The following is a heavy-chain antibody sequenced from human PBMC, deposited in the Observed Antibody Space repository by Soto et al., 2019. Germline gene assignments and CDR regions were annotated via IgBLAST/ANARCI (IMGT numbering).Heavy chain of an antibody. J-gene: IGHJ4*02. CDR2: INHSGST. Sequence: PSETLSLSCAVYGGSFSGYYWSWIRQPPGKGLEWIGEINHSGSTNYNPSLKSRVTISIDSSKNRFSLNLSSVTAADTAVYYCVAQDYVAKGYLFEFWGQRSLDTGSS. CDR1: GGSFSGYY. D-gene: IGHD4-17*01. CDR3: VAQDYVAKGYLFEF. V-gene: IGHV4-34*01.